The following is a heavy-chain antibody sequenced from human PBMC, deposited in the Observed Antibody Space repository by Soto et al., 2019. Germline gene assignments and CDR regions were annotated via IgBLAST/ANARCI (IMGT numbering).Heavy chain of an antibody. V-gene: IGHV3-73*01. CDR2: IRSGANNYLT. CDR1: GFSFSDSA. CDR3: VRAGGMGGNDF. J-gene: IGHJ4*02. D-gene: IGHD3-16*01. Sequence: PGGSLRLSCAASGFSFSDSAMHWVRQAPGKGLEWIARIRSGANNYLTAYPASVTGRFTISRDDSKNTTYLQMDGLTSDDTAMYFGVRAGGMGGNDFWGQGIMVTVSS.